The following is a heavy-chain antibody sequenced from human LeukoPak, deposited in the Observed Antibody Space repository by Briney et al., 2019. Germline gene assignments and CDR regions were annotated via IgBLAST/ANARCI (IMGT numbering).Heavy chain of an antibody. J-gene: IGHJ4*02. CDR3: ARDQPPDYFDF. CDR1: GRSISSYY. Sequence: SETLSLTCTVSGRSISSYYWSWIRQPPGKGLEWIGYIYYSGSTNYNPSLKSRVTISVDTSKNQFSLRLSSVTAADTAVYYCARDQPPDYFDFWGQGILVTVSS. CDR2: IYYSGST. V-gene: IGHV4-59*12.